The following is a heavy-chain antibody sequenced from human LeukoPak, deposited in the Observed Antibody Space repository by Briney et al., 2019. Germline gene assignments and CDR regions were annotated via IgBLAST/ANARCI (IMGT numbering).Heavy chain of an antibody. Sequence: GGSLRLSCAASGFTFSSYAMSWVRQAPGKGLEWVSAISGSGGSTYYADSVKGRFTISRDNSKNTLYLQMNSLRAEDTAVYYCAKDPVDCSSTSCYPPWGQGTLVTVSS. V-gene: IGHV3-23*01. CDR2: ISGSGGST. J-gene: IGHJ5*02. CDR1: GFTFSSYA. D-gene: IGHD2-2*01. CDR3: AKDPVDCSSTSCYPP.